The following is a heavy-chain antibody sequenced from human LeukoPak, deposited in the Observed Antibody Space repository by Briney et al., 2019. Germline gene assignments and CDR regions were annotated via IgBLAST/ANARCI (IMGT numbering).Heavy chain of an antibody. Sequence: SETLSLTCAVYGGSFSGYYWSWIRQPPGKGLEWIGEINHSGSTNYNPSLKSRVTISVDTSKNQFSLKLSSVTAADTAVYYCARGAIAVAGTEWFDPWGQGTLVTVSS. CDR1: GGSFSGYY. D-gene: IGHD6-19*01. CDR3: ARGAIAVAGTEWFDP. CDR2: INHSGST. V-gene: IGHV4-34*01. J-gene: IGHJ5*02.